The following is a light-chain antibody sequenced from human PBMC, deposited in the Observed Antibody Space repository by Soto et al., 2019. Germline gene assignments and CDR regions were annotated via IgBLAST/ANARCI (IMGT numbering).Light chain of an antibody. CDR2: GGS. J-gene: IGKJ4*01. Sequence: IVLTQSPGTLSLSPGEGATLSCRASQSVISGNLAWYQQRPGQAHRLVIFGGSYRATGIPDRFSGSGSGTDYSLTISRVEPEDFAVYYVQHFGNSPTFGGGTKVEIK. CDR1: QSVISGN. V-gene: IGKV3-20*01. CDR3: QHFGNSPT.